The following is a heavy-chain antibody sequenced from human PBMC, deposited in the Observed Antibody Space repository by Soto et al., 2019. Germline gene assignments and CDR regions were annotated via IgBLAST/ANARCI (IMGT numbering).Heavy chain of an antibody. CDR1: GGSFSGYY. CDR3: AREFEMVRGVILEHAFDI. CDR2: INHSGST. D-gene: IGHD3-10*01. Sequence: QVQLQQWGAGLLKPSETLSLTCAVYGGSFSGYYWSWIRQPPGKGLEWIGEINHSGSTNYNPSLKSLVTISVDTSKNQFYLKLSSVTAADTAVYYCAREFEMVRGVILEHAFDIWGQGTMVTVSS. J-gene: IGHJ3*02. V-gene: IGHV4-34*01.